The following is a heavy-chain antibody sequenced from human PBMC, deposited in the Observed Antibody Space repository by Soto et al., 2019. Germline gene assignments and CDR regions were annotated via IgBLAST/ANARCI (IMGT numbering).Heavy chain of an antibody. D-gene: IGHD6-19*01. V-gene: IGHV6-1*01. CDR1: GDSVSSNSAA. CDR2: TYYRSKWYN. CDR3: AREAGIAVAGGNNWFDP. J-gene: IGHJ5*02. Sequence: PSQTLSLTCAISGDSVSSNSAAWNWIRQSPSRGLEWLGRTYYRSKWYNDYAVSVKSRITINPDTSKNQFSLQLNSVTPEDTAVYYCAREAGIAVAGGNNWFDPWGQGTLVTVSS.